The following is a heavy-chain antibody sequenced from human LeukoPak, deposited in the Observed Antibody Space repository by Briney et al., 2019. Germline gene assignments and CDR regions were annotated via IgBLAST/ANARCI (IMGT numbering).Heavy chain of an antibody. V-gene: IGHV1-69*06. D-gene: IGHD3-22*01. CDR2: IIPIFGTA. J-gene: IGHJ4*02. CDR1: GGTFSSYV. Sequence: GASVKVSCKASGGTFSSYVINWVRQAPGQGLEWMGGIIPIFGTANYAQKFQGRVTITADKSTSTAYMELSSLRSEDTAVYYCASPSRTYYYDMNWGQGTLVTVSS. CDR3: ASPSRTYYYDMN.